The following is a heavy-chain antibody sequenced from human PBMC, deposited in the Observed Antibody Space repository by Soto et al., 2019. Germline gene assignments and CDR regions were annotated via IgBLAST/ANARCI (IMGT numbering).Heavy chain of an antibody. CDR1: GFTFSSYG. D-gene: IGHD3-3*01. CDR3: ARDQGDFWSGYYLSYYYYGMDV. Sequence: QVQLVESGGGVVQPGRSLRLSCAASGFTFSSYGMHWVRQAPGKGLEWVAVIWYDGSNKYYADSVKGRFTISRDNSKNTLYLQMNSLRAEDPAVYYCARDQGDFWSGYYLSYYYYGMDVWGQGTTVTVSS. CDR2: IWYDGSNK. V-gene: IGHV3-33*01. J-gene: IGHJ6*02.